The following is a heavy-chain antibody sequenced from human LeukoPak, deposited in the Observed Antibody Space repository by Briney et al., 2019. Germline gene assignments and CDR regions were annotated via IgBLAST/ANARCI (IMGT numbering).Heavy chain of an antibody. D-gene: IGHD2-8*02. V-gene: IGHV4-4*07. CDR1: GGSITSSY. J-gene: IGHJ2*01. CDR3: ARDQGIGVYWYWYFDL. CDR2: LSSSGTT. Sequence: SETLSLTCTVSGGSITSSYWNWIRQPAGRGLEWIGRLSSSGTTYNPSLKRRVSMSLDTSKNQFSLRLRSGTAADTAVYYCARDQGIGVYWYWYFDLWGRGTLITVSS.